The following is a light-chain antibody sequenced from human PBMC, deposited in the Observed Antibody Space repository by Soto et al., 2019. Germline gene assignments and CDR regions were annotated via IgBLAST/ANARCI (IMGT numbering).Light chain of an antibody. Sequence: EIVLTQSPATLYLSPGERATLSCRASQSVSSYLAWYQQKPGQAPRLLIYDASHRATGIPTRFSGSGSGTDFTLTNSSLEREDFAVYYCQQRSNWPLTFGRETKVEIK. V-gene: IGKV3-11*01. CDR2: DAS. CDR3: QQRSNWPLT. CDR1: QSVSSY. J-gene: IGKJ4*01.